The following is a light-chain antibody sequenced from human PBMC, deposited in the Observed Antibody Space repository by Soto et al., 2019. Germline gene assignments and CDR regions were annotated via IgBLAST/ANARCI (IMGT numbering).Light chain of an antibody. CDR1: QSVSSNY. J-gene: IGKJ1*01. CDR2: DAS. Sequence: EIVLTQSPGTLSLSPGERATLSCRASQSVSSNYLAWYQQKPGQAPRLLMYDASSRATGIPDRFSGSGSGTDFTLTISSLEPEDFAVYYCQQYSSSRTFGQGTKVDIK. CDR3: QQYSSSRT. V-gene: IGKV3-20*01.